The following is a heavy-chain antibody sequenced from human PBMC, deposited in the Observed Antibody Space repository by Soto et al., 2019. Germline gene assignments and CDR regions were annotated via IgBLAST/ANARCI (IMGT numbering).Heavy chain of an antibody. J-gene: IGHJ4*02. CDR1: GFTVSTYY. CDR3: AIGRAASSDCDS. V-gene: IGHV3-66*01. CDR2: VSSGGTT. D-gene: IGHD1-26*01. Sequence: EVQMVESGGGLVQPGGSLRLSCAASGFTVSTYYMNWVRQSPGEGLEWVSVVSSGGTTYYADSVRGRFTISRDNSKSTRFLQMNSLRAEDTAVYYCAIGRAASSDCDSWGQGTLVTVSS.